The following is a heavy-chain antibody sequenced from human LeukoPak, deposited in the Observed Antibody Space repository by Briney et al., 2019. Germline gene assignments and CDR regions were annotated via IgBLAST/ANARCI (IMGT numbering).Heavy chain of an antibody. V-gene: IGHV3-15*04. Sequence: GGSLRLSCAASGFTFNYAWMSWVRQVPGKGLEWVGQTVSEIDGGTTDYVAPVKGRFTISRDDSKSTLYLQMNSLKIEDTAVYYCTTDEDWNYARKDVWGQGATVIVSS. CDR2: TVSEIDGGTT. D-gene: IGHD1-7*01. J-gene: IGHJ6*02. CDR3: TTDEDWNYARKDV. CDR1: GFTFNYAW.